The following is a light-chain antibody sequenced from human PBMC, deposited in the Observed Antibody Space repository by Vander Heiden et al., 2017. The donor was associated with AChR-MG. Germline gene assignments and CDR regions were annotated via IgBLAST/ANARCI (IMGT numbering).Light chain of an antibody. J-gene: IGKJ4*01. CDR3: QQYGSSPLT. Sequence: EIVLTQSPGTLSLSPGERATLSCRASQSVSSSYLAWYQQKPGQAPRLLIYGASNRATGIPDKFSGSGSGTDFTLTINRLEPEDFAVYYCQQYGSSPLTFGGRTKVEIK. CDR2: GAS. CDR1: QSVSSSY. V-gene: IGKV3-20*01.